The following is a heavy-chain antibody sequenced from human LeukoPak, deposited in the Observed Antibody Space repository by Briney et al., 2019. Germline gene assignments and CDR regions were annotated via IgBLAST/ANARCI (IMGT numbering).Heavy chain of an antibody. V-gene: IGHV3-11*06. CDR3: ARAFPYSSGWYCMDV. CDR1: GFTFSDYY. CDR2: ISSSSSYT. J-gene: IGHJ6*02. D-gene: IGHD6-19*01. Sequence: GSLRLSCAASGFTFSDYYMSWIRQAPGKGLEWVSYISSSSSYTNYADSVKGRFTISRDNSKNTLYLQMNSLRAEDTAVYYCARAFPYSSGWYCMDVWGQGTTVTVSS.